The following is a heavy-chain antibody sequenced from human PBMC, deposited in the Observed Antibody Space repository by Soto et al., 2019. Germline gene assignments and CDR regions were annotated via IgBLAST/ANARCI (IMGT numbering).Heavy chain of an antibody. CDR2: INHSGST. V-gene: IGHV4-34*01. CDR3: ARLGYCSGGSCSYGMDV. CDR1: GGSFSGYY. J-gene: IGHJ6*02. Sequence: PXETLSLTCSVYGGSFSGYYWGWIRQPPGKGLEWIGEINHSGSTNYNPSLKSRVTISVDTSKNQFSLKLSSVTAADTAVYYCARLGYCSGGSCSYGMDVWGQGTTVTVSS. D-gene: IGHD2-15*01.